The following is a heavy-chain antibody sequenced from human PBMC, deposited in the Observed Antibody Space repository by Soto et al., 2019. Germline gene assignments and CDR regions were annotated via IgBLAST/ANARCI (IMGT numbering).Heavy chain of an antibody. CDR2: IYYSGST. CDR3: ARTTCGKYDFWSGYSFVDYYYYYYMDV. V-gene: IGHV4-31*03. D-gene: IGHD3-3*01. Sequence: SETLSLTCTVSGGSISSGGYYWSWIRQHPGKGLEWIGYIYYSGSTYYNPSLKSRVTISVDTSKNQFSLKLSSVTAADTAVYYCARTTCGKYDFWSGYSFVDYYYYYYMDVWGKGTTVTVSS. J-gene: IGHJ6*03. CDR1: GGSISSGGYY.